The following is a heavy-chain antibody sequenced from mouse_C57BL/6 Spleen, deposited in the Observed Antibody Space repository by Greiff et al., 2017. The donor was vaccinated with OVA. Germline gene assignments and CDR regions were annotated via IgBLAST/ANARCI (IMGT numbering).Heavy chain of an antibody. CDR1: GYTFTSYW. J-gene: IGHJ2*01. CDR3: ARGGLRRKGVGFDY. D-gene: IGHD2-4*01. V-gene: IGHV1-50*01. Sequence: QVQLQQPGAELVKPGASVKLSCKASGYTFTSYWMQWVKQRPGQGLEWIGEIDPSDSYTNYNQKFKGKATLTVDTSSSTAYMQLSSLTSEDSAVYYCARGGLRRKGVGFDYWGQGTTLTVSS. CDR2: IDPSDSYT.